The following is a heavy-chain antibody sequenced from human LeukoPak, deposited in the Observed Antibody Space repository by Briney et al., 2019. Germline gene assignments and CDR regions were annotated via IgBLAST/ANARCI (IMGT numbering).Heavy chain of an antibody. CDR3: TREALELRDVHGY. Sequence: ASVKVSCKASGYTFIGYYMHRVRQAPGQGLEWMGWINPNSGGTNYAQKFQGRVTMTRDTSISTVYMELSRLRSDDTAVYYCTREALELRDVHGYWGQGTLVTVSS. V-gene: IGHV1-2*02. J-gene: IGHJ4*02. D-gene: IGHD1-7*01. CDR1: GYTFIGYY. CDR2: INPNSGGT.